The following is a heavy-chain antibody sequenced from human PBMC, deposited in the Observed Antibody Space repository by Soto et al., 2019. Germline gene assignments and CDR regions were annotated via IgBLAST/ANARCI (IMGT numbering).Heavy chain of an antibody. CDR2: IIPILDIP. CDR3: ASHFHGVLVIGAYPPAGDNYGCDD. Sequence: QVQLVQSGAEVKKPGSSVKVSCKASGGTFSRYTISWVRQAPGQGLEWMGRIIPILDIPNYAQNFQGRVTIYADKSTSTAYMELSSLRSDDTAVYSCASHFHGVLVIGAYPPAGDNYGCDDWSQGTTDTVSS. D-gene: IGHD2-15*01. J-gene: IGHJ6*02. CDR1: GGTFSRYT. V-gene: IGHV1-69*02.